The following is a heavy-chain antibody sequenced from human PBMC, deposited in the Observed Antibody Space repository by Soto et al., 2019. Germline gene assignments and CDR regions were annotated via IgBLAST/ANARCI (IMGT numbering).Heavy chain of an antibody. CDR2: TIPVLGVT. V-gene: IGHV1-69*02. J-gene: IGHJ3*01. CDR3: RWLIYGDSDVSDF. Sequence: QVQLVQSGAEVKKPGSSVRVSCKASGVTFRSYTISWVRQAPGQGLEWMGRTIPVLGVTNYAPKFQGRLTIIADEKTSSVHMELGSLRSEDTATYYSRWLIYGDSDVSDFWGQGTMVIVSS. D-gene: IGHD4-17*01. CDR1: GVTFRSYT.